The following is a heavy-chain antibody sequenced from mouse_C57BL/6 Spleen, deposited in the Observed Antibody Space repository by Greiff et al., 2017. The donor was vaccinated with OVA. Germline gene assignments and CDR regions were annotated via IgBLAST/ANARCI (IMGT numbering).Heavy chain of an antibody. CDR2: ISSGSSTI. CDR1: GFTFSDYG. V-gene: IGHV5-17*01. CDR3: ARDDYGDWYFDV. J-gene: IGHJ1*03. D-gene: IGHD2-4*01. Sequence: EVQLVESGGGLVKPGGSLKLSCAASGFTFSDYGMHWVRQAPEKGLEWVAYISSGSSTIYYADTVKGRITISRDNAKNTLFLQMTSLRSEDTAMYYCARDDYGDWYFDVWGTGTTVTVSS.